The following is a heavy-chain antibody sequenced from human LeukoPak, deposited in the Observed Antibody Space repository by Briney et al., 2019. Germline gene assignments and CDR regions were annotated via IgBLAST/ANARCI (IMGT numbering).Heavy chain of an antibody. CDR2: INHSGST. CDR1: GLTFSGYY. V-gene: IGHV4-34*01. J-gene: IGHJ3*02. D-gene: IGHD1-26*01. Sequence: SETLSLTCAASGLTFSGYYWSWIRQPPGKGLEWIGEINHSGSTNYNPSLKSRRTISVDTSKNQSSQQQSSVTAADKAVYYCARVVWRTWVPSWGRGAFDIWGQGTMVTVSS. CDR3: ARVVWRTWVPSWGRGAFDI.